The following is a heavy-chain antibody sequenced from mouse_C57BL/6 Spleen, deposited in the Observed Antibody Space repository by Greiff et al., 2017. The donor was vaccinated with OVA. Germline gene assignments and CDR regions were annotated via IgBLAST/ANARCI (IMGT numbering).Heavy chain of an antibody. CDR3: TRSYYGSSSFAY. D-gene: IGHD1-1*01. CDR1: GYTFTDYE. V-gene: IGHV1-15*01. Sequence: VQLQQSGAELVRPGASVTLSCKASGYTFTDYEMHWVKQTPVHGLEWIGAIDPETGGTSYNQKFKGKAILTADKSSSTAYMELRSLTSEDSAVYYCTRSYYGSSSFAYWGQGTLVTVSA. CDR2: IDPETGGT. J-gene: IGHJ3*01.